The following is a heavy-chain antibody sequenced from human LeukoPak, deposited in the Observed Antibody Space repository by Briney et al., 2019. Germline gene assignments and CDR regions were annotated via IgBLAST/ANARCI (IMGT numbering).Heavy chain of an antibody. D-gene: IGHD6-6*01. J-gene: IGHJ4*02. CDR1: GFTFSSYS. CDR3: ARDIRIAARRGYFDY. Sequence: GGSLRLSCVASGFTFSSYSMNWVRQAPGKGLEWVSYISSSSSTIYYADSVKGRFTISRDNAKNSLYLQMNSLRAEDTAVYYCARDIRIAARRGYFDYWGQGTLVTVSS. CDR2: ISSSSSTI. V-gene: IGHV3-48*01.